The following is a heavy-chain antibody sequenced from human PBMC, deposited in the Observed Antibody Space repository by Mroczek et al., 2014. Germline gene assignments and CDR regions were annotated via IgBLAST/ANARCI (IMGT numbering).Heavy chain of an antibody. D-gene: IGHD3-3*01. V-gene: IGHV1-18*01. CDR2: ISAYNGNT. J-gene: IGHJ5*02. CDR1: GYTFTSYG. Sequence: VQLVESGAEVKKPGASVKVSCKASGYTFTSYGISWVRQAPGQGLEWMGWISAYNGNTNYAQKLQGRVTMTTDTSTSTAYMELRSLRSDDTAVYYCARDFLRVVTPXYNWFDPWGQGTLVTVS. CDR3: ARDFLRVVTPXYNWFDP.